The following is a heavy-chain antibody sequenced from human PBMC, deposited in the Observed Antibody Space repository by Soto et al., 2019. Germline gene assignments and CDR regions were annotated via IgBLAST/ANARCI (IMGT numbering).Heavy chain of an antibody. D-gene: IGHD2-15*01. CDR1: GYTFTSYD. CDR3: ASTYCCGGSCSSAFDI. J-gene: IGHJ3*02. V-gene: IGHV1-8*01. CDR2: MNDNSGNT. Sequence: QVQLVQSGAEVKKPGASVKVSCKAAGYTFTSYDINWVRQATGQGLEWMGWMNDNSGNTGYAQKFQGRVTRNRNTGISNDYRELSSVRSEDTAVYYGASTYCCGGSCSSAFDILGQGTMVTVSS.